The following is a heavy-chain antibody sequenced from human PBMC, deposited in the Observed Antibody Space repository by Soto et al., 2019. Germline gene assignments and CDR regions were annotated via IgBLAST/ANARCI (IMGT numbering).Heavy chain of an antibody. Sequence: SETLSLTCTVSGGSLSSYYWSWIRQPPGKGLEWIAYIYYTGSTNYNPSLKSRVTLSADTSKNQFSLKLISVTAADTAMYYCARVDSSGSYFDYWGQGTLVTVSS. CDR3: ARVDSSGSYFDY. V-gene: IGHV4-59*01. CDR1: GGSLSSYY. D-gene: IGHD3-22*01. CDR2: IYYTGST. J-gene: IGHJ4*02.